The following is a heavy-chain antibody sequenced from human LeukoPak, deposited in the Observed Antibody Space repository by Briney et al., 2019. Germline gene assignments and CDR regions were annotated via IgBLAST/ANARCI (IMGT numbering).Heavy chain of an antibody. V-gene: IGHV5-51*01. D-gene: IGHD6-6*01. Sequence: KPGESLKISCKGSGYSFTSYWIGWVRQMPGKGLEWMGIIYPGDSDTRYSPSFQGQVTISADKSISTAYLQWSSLKASDTAMYYCARRYSSSSARLGRFTYYYYMDVWGKGTTVTVSS. CDR1: GYSFTSYW. CDR3: ARRYSSSSARLGRFTYYYYMDV. CDR2: IYPGDSDT. J-gene: IGHJ6*03.